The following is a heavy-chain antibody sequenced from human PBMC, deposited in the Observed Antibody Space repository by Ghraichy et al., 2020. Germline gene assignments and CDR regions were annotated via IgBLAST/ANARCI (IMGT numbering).Heavy chain of an antibody. V-gene: IGHV3-7*03. D-gene: IGHD3-10*01. J-gene: IGHJ4*02. Sequence: GESLKISCAASGFTFSSSWMTWVRQAPGKGLEWVANIKEDGSEIHYVDSVKGRFAISRDNAKNSLFLQMNSLRADDTAVYYCAKIYASGSYYRWFAYWGQGSLVAVSS. CDR3: AKIYASGSYYRWFAY. CDR1: GFTFSSSW. CDR2: IKEDGSEI.